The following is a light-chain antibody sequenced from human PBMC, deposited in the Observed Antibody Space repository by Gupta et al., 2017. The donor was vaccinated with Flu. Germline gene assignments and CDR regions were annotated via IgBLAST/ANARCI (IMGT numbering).Light chain of an antibody. J-gene: IGLJ3*02. CDR2: GDV. Sequence: WSGNSGHKGASNEVDWYQRITGAAPNLMIYGDVRRRSGIPEGFSGTKFGTKTTMARXGXQAGDEXDYYCAASESDLSGAVFGGGTKLTV. V-gene: IGLV1-40*01. CDR1: SGHKGASNE. CDR3: AASESDLSGAV.